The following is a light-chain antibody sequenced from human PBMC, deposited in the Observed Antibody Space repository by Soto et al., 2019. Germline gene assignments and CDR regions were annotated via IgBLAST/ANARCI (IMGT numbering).Light chain of an antibody. V-gene: IGKV1-5*03. CDR1: QSVRNW. CDR3: QQYNTYSRT. Sequence: DIEMTQSPSTLSASVGDRVTITCRASQSVRNWLAWYQQKAGKAPKLLIYKASSLESGVPSRFSGSGSGTEFTLTISSLQPDDFATYYCQQYNTYSRTFGQGTKVEI. J-gene: IGKJ1*01. CDR2: KAS.